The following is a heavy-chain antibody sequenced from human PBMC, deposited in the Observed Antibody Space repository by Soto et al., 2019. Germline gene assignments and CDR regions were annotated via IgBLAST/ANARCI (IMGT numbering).Heavy chain of an antibody. Sequence: GGSLRLSCAASGFTFSSYAMSWVRQAPGKGLEWVSAISGRGGSTYYADSVKGRFTISRDNSKNTLYLQMNSLRAEDTAVYYCASCGYSYGPPPKTYGMDVWGQGTTVTVSS. CDR2: ISGRGGST. D-gene: IGHD5-18*01. V-gene: IGHV3-23*01. CDR3: ASCGYSYGPPPKTYGMDV. CDR1: GFTFSSYA. J-gene: IGHJ6*02.